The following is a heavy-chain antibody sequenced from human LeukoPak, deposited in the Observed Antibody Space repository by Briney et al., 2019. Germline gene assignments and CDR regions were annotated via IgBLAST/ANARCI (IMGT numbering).Heavy chain of an antibody. CDR1: GFTFSSYG. CDR2: IWSDGSQK. V-gene: IGHV3-33*01. D-gene: IGHD1-26*01. Sequence: PGGSLRLSCAASGFTFSSYGMHWVRQPPGKWLEWVAVIWSDGSQKWYADSVKGRFTISRDSSKNTLFLQMNSLRAEDTAMYYCARERRSGTDYFDYWGKGTLVTV. J-gene: IGHJ4*02. CDR3: ARERRSGTDYFDY.